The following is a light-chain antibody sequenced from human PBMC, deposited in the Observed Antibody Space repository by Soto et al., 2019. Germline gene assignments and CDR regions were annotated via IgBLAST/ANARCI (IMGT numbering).Light chain of an antibody. CDR2: EVS. J-gene: IGKJ1*01. Sequence: DIVLTQTPLSLSVTPGQPASISCTSSQSLVYSDGKTYFYWYLHKPGQPPRVLIYEVSKRFSGVPDRFSGSGSGTDFTLEISRVEAEDVGVYYCTQTGKSPWTFGQGTKVEVK. CDR1: QSLVYSDGKTY. CDR3: TQTGKSPWT. V-gene: IGKV2D-29*01.